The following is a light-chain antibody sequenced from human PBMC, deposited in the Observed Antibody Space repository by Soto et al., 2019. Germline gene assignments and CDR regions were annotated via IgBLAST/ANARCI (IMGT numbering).Light chain of an antibody. J-gene: IGLJ2*01. CDR3: SSYTTSSTLV. Sequence: QSALTQPASVSGSPGQSISISCTGTSSDVGGYNFVSWYQQHPGKAPKLMIYEVSARPSGISNRFSGSKSGNTASLTISSLQAEDEADYYCSSYTTSSTLVFGGGTKLTVL. V-gene: IGLV2-14*01. CDR2: EVS. CDR1: SSDVGGYNF.